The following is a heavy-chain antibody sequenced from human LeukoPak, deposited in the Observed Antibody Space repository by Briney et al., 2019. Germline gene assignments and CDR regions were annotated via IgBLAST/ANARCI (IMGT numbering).Heavy chain of an antibody. Sequence: SETLSLTCTVSGDSVTSSSSYWSWIRQPPGKGLEWIGYIYYSGSTNYNPSLKGRVTMSLDTSKNQFSLEVSSVTVADTAVYYCARGTPYNSGWYPGYWGQGTLVTVSS. V-gene: IGHV4-61*01. J-gene: IGHJ4*02. CDR3: ARGTPYNSGWYPGY. CDR2: IYYSGST. D-gene: IGHD6-19*01. CDR1: GDSVTSSSSY.